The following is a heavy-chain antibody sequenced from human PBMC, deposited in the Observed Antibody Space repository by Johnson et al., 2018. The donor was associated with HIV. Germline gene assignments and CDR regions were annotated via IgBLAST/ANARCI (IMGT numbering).Heavy chain of an antibody. D-gene: IGHD6-6*01. V-gene: IGHV3-30*02. CDR1: GFTFSSHG. Sequence: QVQLVESGGGVVQPGGSLRLSCAASGFTFSSHGMHWVRQAPGKGLEWVAFIRYDGSNKYYADSVKGRFIISRDTSKNSLYLQMNSLRAEETALYYCARDVREYSSSFDAFDIWGQGTMVTVSS. CDR2: IRYDGSNK. J-gene: IGHJ3*02. CDR3: ARDVREYSSSFDAFDI.